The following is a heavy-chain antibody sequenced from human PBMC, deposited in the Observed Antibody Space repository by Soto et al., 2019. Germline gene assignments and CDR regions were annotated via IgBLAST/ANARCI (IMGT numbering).Heavy chain of an antibody. D-gene: IGHD5-18*01. Sequence: QVQLVQSGAEVKKPGASVKVSCKASGYTFTSYGISWVRQAPGQGLECMEWISAYNGNTNYAQKLQGRVTMTTDTSTSTAYMELRSLRSDDTAVYYCASSLLVGYGLEGESDWGQGTLVTVSS. CDR2: ISAYNGNT. CDR3: ASSLLVGYGLEGESD. J-gene: IGHJ4*02. V-gene: IGHV1-18*01. CDR1: GYTFTSYG.